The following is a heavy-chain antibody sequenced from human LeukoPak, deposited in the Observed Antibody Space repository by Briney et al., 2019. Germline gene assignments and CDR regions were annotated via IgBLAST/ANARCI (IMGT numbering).Heavy chain of an antibody. CDR3: AKDRGYSYSDAFDI. CDR1: GFTFSSYS. J-gene: IGHJ3*02. D-gene: IGHD5-18*01. CDR2: ISSSSSTI. Sequence: GGSLRLSCAASGFTFSSYSMNWVRQAPGKGLEWVSYISSSSSTIYYADSVKGRFTISRDNSKNTLYLQMNSLRAEDTAVYYCAKDRGYSYSDAFDIWGQGTMVTVSS. V-gene: IGHV3-48*01.